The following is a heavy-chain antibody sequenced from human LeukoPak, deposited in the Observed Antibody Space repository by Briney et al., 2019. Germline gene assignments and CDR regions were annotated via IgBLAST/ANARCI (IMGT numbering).Heavy chain of an antibody. Sequence: SETLSLTCTVSGGSISSSTYYWAWLRQPPGTGLEWIGTIYYTGSIFYSPSLKSRVTISVDTYNNQFSLRLNSVTAADTAVYYCARLGCRGRSCFSAWNDYWGQGTLVTVSS. V-gene: IGHV4-39*01. CDR2: IYYTGSI. J-gene: IGHJ4*02. CDR1: GGSISSSTYY. D-gene: IGHD2-15*01. CDR3: ARLGCRGRSCFSAWNDY.